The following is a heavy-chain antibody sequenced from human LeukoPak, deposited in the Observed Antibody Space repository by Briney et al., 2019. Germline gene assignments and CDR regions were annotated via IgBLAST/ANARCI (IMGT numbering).Heavy chain of an antibody. CDR1: GLTFSSHW. J-gene: IGHJ4*02. CDR2: ITNDGSST. Sequence: GSLRLSCAASGLTFSSHWMHWVRQAPGKGLVWVSRITNDGSSTTYADSVKGRFTISRDNSKDTLYLQMNGLRAEDTAVYFCAKQSAGSAAWYSLHYDFWGQGTLVTVSS. CDR3: AKQSAGSAAWYSLHYDF. V-gene: IGHV3-74*01. D-gene: IGHD6-13*01.